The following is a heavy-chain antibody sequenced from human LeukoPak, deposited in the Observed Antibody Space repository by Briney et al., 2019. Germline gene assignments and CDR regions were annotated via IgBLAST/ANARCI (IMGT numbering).Heavy chain of an antibody. J-gene: IGHJ4*02. CDR2: IKQDGSEK. V-gene: IGHV3-7*01. D-gene: IGHD2/OR15-2a*01. CDR1: GFTFSSYW. Sequence: GGSLRPSCAASGFTFSSYWMSWVRQAPGKGLEWVANIKQDGSEKYYVDSVEGRFTISRDNAKNSLYLQMNSLRAEDTAVYYCARDGSMDYFDYWGQGTLVTVSS. CDR3: ARDGSMDYFDY.